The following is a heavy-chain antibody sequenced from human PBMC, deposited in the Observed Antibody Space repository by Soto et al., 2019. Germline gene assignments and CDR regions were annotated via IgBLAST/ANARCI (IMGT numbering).Heavy chain of an antibody. D-gene: IGHD3-16*02. J-gene: IGHJ4*02. Sequence: QVQLVQSGAEEKKPGASVKVSCKASGYTFTTYAMHWVRQAPGQRLEWMGWINAGNGNTKYSQKFQGRVTITRDTSASTAYMELSSLRSEDTAVYYCARSAVRPCGGLIGPFDYWGQRTLVTVSS. CDR1: GYTFTTYA. CDR2: INAGNGNT. CDR3: ARSAVRPCGGLIGPFDY. V-gene: IGHV1-3*05.